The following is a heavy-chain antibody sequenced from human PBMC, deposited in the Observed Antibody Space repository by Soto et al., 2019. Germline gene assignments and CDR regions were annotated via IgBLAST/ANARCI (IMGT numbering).Heavy chain of an antibody. J-gene: IGHJ6*02. V-gene: IGHV3-33*01. CDR1: GFTFSSYG. CDR2: IWYDGSNK. CDR3: ARVRLGGGWYLYHYYYGMDV. Sequence: QVQLVESGGGVVQPGRSLRLSCAASGFTFSSYGMHWVRQAPGKGLEWVAVIWYDGSNKYYADSVKGRFTISRDNSKNTLYLQMTSRRAEDTAVYYCARVRLGGGWYLYHYYYGMDVWGQGTTVTVSS. D-gene: IGHD6-19*01.